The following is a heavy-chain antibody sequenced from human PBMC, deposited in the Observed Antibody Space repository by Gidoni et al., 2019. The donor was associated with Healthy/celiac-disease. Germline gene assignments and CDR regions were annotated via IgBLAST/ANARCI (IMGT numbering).Heavy chain of an antibody. CDR3: ARMGASDAFDI. Sequence: EVQRVRSGAEVKKPGESMLISCMVSGYSFTSYWISWVRKMPGKGLVGVGRIDPSDSYTNYIPSFQGHVTISADKSISTAYLQWSSLKASDTAMYYCARMGASDAFDIWGQGTMVTVSS. CDR1: GYSFTSYW. J-gene: IGHJ3*02. V-gene: IGHV5-10-1*01. D-gene: IGHD1-26*01. CDR2: IDPSDSYT.